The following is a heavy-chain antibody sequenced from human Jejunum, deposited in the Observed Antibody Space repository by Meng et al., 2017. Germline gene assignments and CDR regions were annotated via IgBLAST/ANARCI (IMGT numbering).Heavy chain of an antibody. CDR1: GGSLSNAW. CDR2: ISYSGTT. D-gene: IGHD5-12*01. J-gene: IGHJ4*02. CDR3: ARETVATVFFDA. V-gene: IGHV4-59*01. Sequence: SETLSLTCAVSGGSLSNAWWTWIRQSPEKGLEWIGYISYSGTTEYNPSLESRATISVDTSKNEFSLNLRSVTAADTAIYYCARETVATVFFDAWGQGIVVNVSS.